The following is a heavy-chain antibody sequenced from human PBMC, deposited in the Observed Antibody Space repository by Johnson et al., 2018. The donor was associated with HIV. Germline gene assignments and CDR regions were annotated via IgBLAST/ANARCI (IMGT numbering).Heavy chain of an antibody. CDR1: GFRFSTYA. CDR2: ISDDGNNK. CDR3: ARGPILEWLSGDGFDM. D-gene: IGHD3-3*01. V-gene: IGHV3-30-3*01. J-gene: IGHJ3*02. Sequence: QVQLVESGGGVVQPGRSLRLSCAASGFRFSTYALHWVRQTPGKGLERVALISDDGNNKYYADSVKGRFTISRDNSKNTLYLQMNSLSVEDTAMYYCARGPILEWLSGDGFDMWGQGTKVTV.